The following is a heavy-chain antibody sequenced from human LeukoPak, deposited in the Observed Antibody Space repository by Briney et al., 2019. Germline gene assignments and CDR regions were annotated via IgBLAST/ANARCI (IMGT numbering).Heavy chain of an antibody. CDR2: ISGSGGST. CDR3: HIKRFGELFLDY. D-gene: IGHD3-10*01. Sequence: PGGSLRLSCAASGFTFSSYAMSWFRQAPGKGLEWVSAISGSGGSTYYADSVKGRFTISRDNSKNTLYLQMNSLRAEDTAVYYCHIKRFGELFLDYWGQGTLVTVSS. CDR1: GFTFSSYA. J-gene: IGHJ4*02. V-gene: IGHV3-23*01.